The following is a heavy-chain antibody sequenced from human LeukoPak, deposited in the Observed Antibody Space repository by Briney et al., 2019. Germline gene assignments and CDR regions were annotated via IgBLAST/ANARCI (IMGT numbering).Heavy chain of an antibody. CDR2: ISYDGSNK. J-gene: IGHJ4*02. CDR1: GFTFSSYG. D-gene: IGHD1-26*01. CDR3: ARAPNGGATSHFDY. Sequence: GRSLRLSCAASGFTFSSYGMHWVRQAPGKGLEWVAVISYDGSNKYYADSVKGRFTISRDNSKNTLYLQMNSLRAGDTAVYYCARAPNGGATSHFDYWGQGTLVTVSS. V-gene: IGHV3-30*03.